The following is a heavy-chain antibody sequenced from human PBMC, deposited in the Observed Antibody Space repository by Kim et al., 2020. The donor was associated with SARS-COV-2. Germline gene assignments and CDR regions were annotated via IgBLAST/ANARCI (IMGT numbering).Heavy chain of an antibody. Sequence: SRVTISVDTSKNQFSLKLSSVTAADTAVYYCARGPRHYDYVWGSYRLFDYWGQGTLVTVSS. D-gene: IGHD3-16*02. CDR3: ARGPRHYDYVWGSYRLFDY. V-gene: IGHV4-34*01. J-gene: IGHJ4*02.